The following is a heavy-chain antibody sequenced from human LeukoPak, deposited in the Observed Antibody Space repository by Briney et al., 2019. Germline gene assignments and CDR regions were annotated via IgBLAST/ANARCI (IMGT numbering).Heavy chain of an antibody. CDR2: INPNTGAT. CDR1: GYTFTAYY. V-gene: IGHV1-2*02. Sequence: ASVKVSCKASGYTFTAYYMHGVRQAPGQGLEWMGWINPNTGATNYAQNFQGRVTMTRATSISTAYMELSSLTSDDTAVFYCARDDSFQFDSWGQGTLVTVSS. J-gene: IGHJ4*02. CDR3: ARDDSFQFDS. D-gene: IGHD5-18*01.